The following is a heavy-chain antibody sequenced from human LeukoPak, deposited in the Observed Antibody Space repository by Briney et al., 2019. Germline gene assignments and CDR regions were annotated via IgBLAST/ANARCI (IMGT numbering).Heavy chain of an antibody. CDR1: GGTFSSYA. CDR2: IIPILGIA. Sequence: GSSVKVSCKASGGTFSSYAISWVRQAPGQGLEWIGRIIPILGIANYAQKFQGRVTITADKSTSTAYMELSSLRSEDTAVYYCAREHIVVVTATLSYYFDYWGQGTLVTVSS. D-gene: IGHD2-21*02. V-gene: IGHV1-69*04. CDR3: AREHIVVVTATLSYYFDY. J-gene: IGHJ4*02.